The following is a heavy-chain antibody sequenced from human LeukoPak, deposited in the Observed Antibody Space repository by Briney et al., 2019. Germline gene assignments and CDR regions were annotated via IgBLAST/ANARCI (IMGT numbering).Heavy chain of an antibody. CDR3: ARAIEGEGSGSYDYYYYMDV. V-gene: IGHV4-59*01. CDR2: IYYSGST. J-gene: IGHJ6*03. Sequence: PSETLSLTCTVSGGSISSYYWSWIRQPPGKGLEWIGYIYYSGSTNYNPSLKSRVTISVDTSKNQFSLKLSSVTAADTAVYYCARAIEGEGSGSYDYYYYMDVWGKGTTVTISS. CDR1: GGSISSYY. D-gene: IGHD3-10*01.